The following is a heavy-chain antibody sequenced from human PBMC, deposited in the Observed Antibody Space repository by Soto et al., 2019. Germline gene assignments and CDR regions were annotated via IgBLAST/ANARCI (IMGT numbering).Heavy chain of an antibody. CDR3: ARDPHDYGVYGGLDL. D-gene: IGHD4-17*01. J-gene: IGHJ5*02. CDR2: MYRDGRT. Sequence: EVQLAESGGGLIQSGGSLRLSCAVSGCSVSASYINWVRQAPGKGLEWVSVMYRDGRTYYADSVKGRFTLSRDNSKNSVSLQMNSLRAEDTAVYYCARDPHDYGVYGGLDLWGQGTLVTVSS. V-gene: IGHV3-53*01. CDR1: GCSVSASY.